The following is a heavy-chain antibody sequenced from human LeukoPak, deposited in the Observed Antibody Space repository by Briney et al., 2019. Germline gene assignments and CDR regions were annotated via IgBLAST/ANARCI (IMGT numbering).Heavy chain of an antibody. J-gene: IGHJ3*02. D-gene: IGHD5-24*01. CDR1: GFTFSSYS. Sequence: GGSLRLSCAASGFTFSSYSMNWVRQAPGKGLEWVSSISSSSSYIYYAASVKGRFTISRDNAKNSLYLQMNSLRAEDTAVYYCARDRDGYSRSYAFDIWGQGTMVTVSS. CDR2: ISSSSSYI. CDR3: ARDRDGYSRSYAFDI. V-gene: IGHV3-21*01.